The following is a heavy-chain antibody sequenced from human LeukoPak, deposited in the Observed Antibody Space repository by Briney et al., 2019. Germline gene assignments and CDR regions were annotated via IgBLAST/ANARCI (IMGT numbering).Heavy chain of an antibody. CDR3: ARGGRFLAAAGTGPDY. CDR1: GFTFSSYG. V-gene: IGHV3-33*01. D-gene: IGHD6-13*01. J-gene: IGHJ4*02. Sequence: PGRSLRLSCAASGFTFSSYGMHWVRQAPGKGLEWVAVIRYDGSNKYYADSVKGRFTISRDNSKNTLYLQMNSLRAEDTAVYYCARGGRFLAAAGTGPDYWGQGTLVTVSS. CDR2: IRYDGSNK.